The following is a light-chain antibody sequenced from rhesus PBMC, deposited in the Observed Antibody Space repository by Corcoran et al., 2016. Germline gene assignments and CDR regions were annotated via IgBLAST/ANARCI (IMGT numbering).Light chain of an antibody. CDR3: QQYSSRRT. CDR1: QGISSW. Sequence: DIQMTQSPSSLSASVGDTVPITCRASQGISSWLAWYQQKPGKAPKLRIYKALSWKTGVPSRFSGRGSGKDFTLTISSLLSEDVATYYCQQYSSRRTFGQGTKVEIK. CDR2: KAL. J-gene: IGKJ1*01. V-gene: IGKV1-22*01.